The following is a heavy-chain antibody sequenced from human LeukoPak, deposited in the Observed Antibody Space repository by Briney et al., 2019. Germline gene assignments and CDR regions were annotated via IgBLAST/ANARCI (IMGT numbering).Heavy chain of an antibody. CDR1: GFTFDDYA. CDR3: ALPYGWGSYYSDY. J-gene: IGHJ4*02. D-gene: IGHD3-10*01. CDR2: ISWNSGSI. Sequence: GRSLRLSCAASGFTFDDYAMHWVRQVPGKGLEWDSGISWNSGSIGYADSVKGRFTISRDNAKKSLYLQMNSLRPEDTALSYCALPYGWGSYYSDYWGQGALVTVSS. V-gene: IGHV3-9*01.